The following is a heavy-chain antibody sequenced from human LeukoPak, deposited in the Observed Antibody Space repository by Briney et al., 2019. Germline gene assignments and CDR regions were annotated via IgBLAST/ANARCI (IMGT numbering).Heavy chain of an antibody. V-gene: IGHV4-38-2*02. CDR2: INHSGST. CDR1: GYSISSGYY. CDR3: ARSNPDSSGYYAYFDY. J-gene: IGHJ4*02. D-gene: IGHD3-22*01. Sequence: SETLSLTCTVSGYSISSGYYWGWIRQPPGKGLEWIGSINHSGSTNYNPSLKSRVTISVDTSKNQFSLKLSSVTAADTAVYYCARSNPDSSGYYAYFDYWGQGTQVTVSS.